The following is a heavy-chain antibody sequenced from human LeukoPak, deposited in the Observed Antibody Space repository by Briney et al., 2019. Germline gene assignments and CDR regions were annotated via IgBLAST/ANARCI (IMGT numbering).Heavy chain of an antibody. CDR1: GYTFTPYY. D-gene: IGHD2-15*01. CDR2: INPNSGGT. J-gene: IGHJ4*02. CDR3: AREEHCSGGSCYAFDY. V-gene: IGHV1-2*02. Sequence: GASVNVSYTPSGYTFTPYYMHWVRQAPGQGLEWMGWINPNSGGTNYAQKFQGRVTMTRDTSISTAYMELSRLRSDDTAVYYCAREEHCSGGSCYAFDYWGQGTLVTVSS.